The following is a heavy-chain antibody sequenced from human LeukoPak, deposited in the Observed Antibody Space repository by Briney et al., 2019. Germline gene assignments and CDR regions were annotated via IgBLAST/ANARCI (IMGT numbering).Heavy chain of an antibody. J-gene: IGHJ6*03. Sequence: KPSETLSLTCTVSGYSISSGYYWGWIRQPPGKGLEWIGSIYHSGSTYYNPSLKSRVTISVDTSKNQFSLKLSSVTAADTAVYYCARDAHGTYYYYYMDVWGKGTTVTVSS. CDR2: IYHSGST. CDR1: GYSISSGYY. CDR3: ARDAHGTYYYYYMDV. V-gene: IGHV4-38-2*02. D-gene: IGHD1-1*01.